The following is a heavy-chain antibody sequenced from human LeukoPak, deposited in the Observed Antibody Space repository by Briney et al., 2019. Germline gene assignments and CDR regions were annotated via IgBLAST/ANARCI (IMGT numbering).Heavy chain of an antibody. CDR3: VGDYYDSSGYNWFDP. Sequence: GASVKVSCKASGYTFTSYAMNWVRQAPGQGLEWMGWINTNTGNPTYAQGFTGRFVFSLDTSVSTAYLQISSLKAEDTAVYYCVGDYYDSSGYNWFDPWGQGTLVTVSS. J-gene: IGHJ5*02. D-gene: IGHD3-22*01. CDR1: GYTFTSYA. CDR2: INTNTGNP. V-gene: IGHV7-4-1*02.